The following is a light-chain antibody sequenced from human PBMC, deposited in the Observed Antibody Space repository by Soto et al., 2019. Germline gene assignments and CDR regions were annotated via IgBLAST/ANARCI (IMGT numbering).Light chain of an antibody. Sequence: EIVLTQFPGALSLSPGERVTLSCRASQTVSNTYLAGYQQKSGQAPKFLIYGASNRATGIPDSFSGSGSGTDFTLTISRLEPEDFAVYYCQQYGALPPTFGGGTKVEIK. CDR3: QQYGALPPT. CDR2: GAS. V-gene: IGKV3-20*01. J-gene: IGKJ4*01. CDR1: QTVSNTY.